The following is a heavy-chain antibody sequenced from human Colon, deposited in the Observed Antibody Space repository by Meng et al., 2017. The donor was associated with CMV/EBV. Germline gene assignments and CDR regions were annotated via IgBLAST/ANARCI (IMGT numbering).Heavy chain of an antibody. CDR2: ISSYGTYI. CDR1: GFTFSNYT. Sequence: GESLKISCAASGFTFSNYTMNWVRQAPGKGLEWVSSISSYGTYIHYSASVKGRFTISRDDAKNPLFLQMDSLRVDDTAVYYCTRGGLYSSSSLSDFWGQGTLVTVSS. CDR3: TRGGLYSSSSLSDF. D-gene: IGHD6-6*01. V-gene: IGHV3-21*01. J-gene: IGHJ4*02.